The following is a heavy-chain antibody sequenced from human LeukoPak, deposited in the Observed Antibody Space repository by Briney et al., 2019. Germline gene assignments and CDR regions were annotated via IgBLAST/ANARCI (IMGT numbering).Heavy chain of an antibody. Sequence: SVKVSCKASGGTFSSYAISWVRQAPGQGLEWMGGIIPIFGTANYAQKFQGRVTITADESTSTAYMELSSLRSGDTAVYYCARDLGYSSSQYYYYGMDVWGQGTTVTVSS. D-gene: IGHD6-13*01. J-gene: IGHJ6*02. CDR2: IIPIFGTA. CDR1: GGTFSSYA. CDR3: ARDLGYSSSQYYYYGMDV. V-gene: IGHV1-69*13.